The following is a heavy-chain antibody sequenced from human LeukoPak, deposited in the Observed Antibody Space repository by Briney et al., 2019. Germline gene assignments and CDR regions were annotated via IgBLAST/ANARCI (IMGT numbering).Heavy chain of an antibody. Sequence: GGSLRLSCAASGFTFNNYWMHWVRQVPGKGLVWVSRIRSDGSSALYADSVKGRFTISRDNARNTLYRQMNSLRTEDPAVYYCARRLPIFDLYDYWGQGAPVTVSS. V-gene: IGHV3-74*01. CDR3: ARRLPIFDLYDY. J-gene: IGHJ4*02. CDR2: IRSDGSSA. D-gene: IGHD2-21*01. CDR1: GFTFNNYW.